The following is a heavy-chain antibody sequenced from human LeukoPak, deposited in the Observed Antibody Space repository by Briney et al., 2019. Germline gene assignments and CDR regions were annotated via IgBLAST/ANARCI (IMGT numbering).Heavy chain of an antibody. V-gene: IGHV3-23*01. CDR2: ISGSGEST. J-gene: IGHJ4*02. Sequence: GGSLRLSCAASGFIFTKYWMHWVRQAPGKGLEWVSGISGSGESTYYADSVKGRFTISRDNSKNTLYLQMNSLRAEDTAVYYCAKVLDGTGYWNYYFDSWGQGTLVTVSS. D-gene: IGHD3-22*01. CDR3: AKVLDGTGYWNYYFDS. CDR1: GFIFTKYW.